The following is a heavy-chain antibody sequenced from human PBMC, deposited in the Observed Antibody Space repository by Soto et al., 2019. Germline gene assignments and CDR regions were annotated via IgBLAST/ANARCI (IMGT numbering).Heavy chain of an antibody. J-gene: IGHJ5*02. V-gene: IGHV1-3*01. D-gene: IGHD2-15*01. CDR3: ARGIATGQLDP. CDR1: GYTFTRYT. CDR2: INPDNGIT. Sequence: GASVKVSCKASGYTFTRYTMNCVRQAPGQRLEWMGWINPDNGITKSSQKFQDRVIITRDTSASTAYMDLSSLRSEDTAVYYCARGIATGQLDPWGQGTLVTVSS.